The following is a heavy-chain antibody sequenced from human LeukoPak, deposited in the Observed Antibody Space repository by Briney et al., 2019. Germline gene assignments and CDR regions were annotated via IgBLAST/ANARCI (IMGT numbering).Heavy chain of an antibody. CDR2: INPSGGST. J-gene: IGHJ4*02. Sequence: ASVKVSCKASGFTFTSYYIHWVRQAPGQGLEWMGIINPSGGSTSYAQKFQGRVNMTRDTSTSTVYMDLSSLRSEDTAVYYCARSGSSTSCPRDYWGQGTLVIVSS. CDR3: ARSGSSTSCPRDY. V-gene: IGHV1-46*01. CDR1: GFTFTSYY. D-gene: IGHD2-2*01.